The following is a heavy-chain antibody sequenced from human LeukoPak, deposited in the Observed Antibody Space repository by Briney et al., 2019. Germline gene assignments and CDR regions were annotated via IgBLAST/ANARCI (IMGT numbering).Heavy chain of an antibody. Sequence: SQTLSLTCAISGDSVSSNNAAWNWIRQSPSRGLEWLGRTYYRSKWYNEYAVFVKSRITINPDTSQNQFSLQLSSVTPEDTAVYYCARAADTVMLALDYWGQGTLVTVSS. D-gene: IGHD3-16*01. J-gene: IGHJ4*02. CDR3: ARAADTVMLALDY. CDR1: GDSVSSNNAA. CDR2: TYYRSKWYN. V-gene: IGHV6-1*01.